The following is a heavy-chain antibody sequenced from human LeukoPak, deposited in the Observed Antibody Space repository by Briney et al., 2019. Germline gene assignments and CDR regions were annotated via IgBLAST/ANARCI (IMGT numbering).Heavy chain of an antibody. V-gene: IGHV1-69*05. J-gene: IGHJ4*02. CDR2: IIPIFGTA. CDR1: GGTFSSYA. CDR3: ARVFYGDYGSETLPSPDY. Sequence: SVKVSCKASGGTFSSYAISWVRQAPGQGLEWMGGIIPIFGTANYAQKFQGRVTITTDESTSTAHMELSSLRSEDTAVYYCARVFYGDYGSETLPSPDYWGQGTLVTVSS. D-gene: IGHD4-17*01.